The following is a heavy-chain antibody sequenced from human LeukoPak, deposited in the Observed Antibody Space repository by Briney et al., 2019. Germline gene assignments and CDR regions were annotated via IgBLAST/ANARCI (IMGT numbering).Heavy chain of an antibody. V-gene: IGHV3-21*01. CDR3: TRDLAFYYYDSSGYFGAFDI. Sequence: GGSLRLSCAASGFTFSSYSMNWVRQAPGKGLEWVSSISSSSNYIYYADSVKGRFTISRDNAKNSLYLQMSSLRAEDTAVYYCTRDLAFYYYDSSGYFGAFDIWGQGTMVTVSS. CDR2: ISSSSNYI. D-gene: IGHD3-22*01. CDR1: GFTFSSYS. J-gene: IGHJ3*02.